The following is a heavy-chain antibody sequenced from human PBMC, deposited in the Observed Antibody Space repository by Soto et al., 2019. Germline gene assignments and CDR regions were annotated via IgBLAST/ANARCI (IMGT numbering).Heavy chain of an antibody. J-gene: IGHJ4*02. CDR3: AKESLRYCSSTSCYADY. CDR1: GFTFSSYG. D-gene: IGHD2-2*01. Sequence: GGSLRLSCAASGFTFSSYGMHWVRQAPGKGLEWVAVISYDGSNKYYADSVKGRFTISRDNSKNTLYLQMNSLRAEDTAVYYCAKESLRYCSSTSCYADYWGQGTLVTVSS. V-gene: IGHV3-30*18. CDR2: ISYDGSNK.